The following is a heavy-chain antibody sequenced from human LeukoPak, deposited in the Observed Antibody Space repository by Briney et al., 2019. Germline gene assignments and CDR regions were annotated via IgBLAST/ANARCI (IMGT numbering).Heavy chain of an antibody. CDR3: ARTSYYYDSSPEAFDI. V-gene: IGHV4-4*07. D-gene: IGHD3-22*01. J-gene: IGHJ3*02. CDR1: GGSISSYY. Sequence: KPSETLSLTCTVSGGSISSYYWSWIRQPAGKGLEWIGRIYTSGSTNYSPSLKSRVTMSVDTSKNQFSLKLSSVTAADTAVYYCARTSYYYDSSPEAFDIWGQGTMVTVSS. CDR2: IYTSGST.